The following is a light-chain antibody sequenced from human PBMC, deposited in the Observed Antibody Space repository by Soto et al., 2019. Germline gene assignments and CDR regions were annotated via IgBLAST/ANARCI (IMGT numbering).Light chain of an antibody. Sequence: QSVLTQPASVSESPGQSITISCTGTSSDVGSHNLVSWYQQYSDKAPKLIIFEASKRPSGVSNRFSGSKSGSTASLTISGLQAEDEADYYCCSNADSSTSVFGTGPNVT. CDR1: SSDVGSHNL. J-gene: IGLJ1*01. CDR2: EAS. CDR3: CSNADSSTSV. V-gene: IGLV2-23*01.